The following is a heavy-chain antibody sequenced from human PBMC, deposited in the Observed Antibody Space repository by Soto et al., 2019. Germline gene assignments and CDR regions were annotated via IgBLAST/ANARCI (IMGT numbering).Heavy chain of an antibody. CDR3: ARHGFYGDYSSNYFDP. D-gene: IGHD4-17*01. J-gene: IGHJ5*02. CDR1: GYSFTNYW. CDR2: IYPSDSTA. V-gene: IGHV5-51*01. Sequence: PGESLKISCKGSGYSFTNYWIAWMRQMPGEGLEYMGIIYPSDSTARYSPSFQGQVTFSVDKSISTAYLQWNSLKASDTAMCYCARHGFYGDYSSNYFDPWGQGTLVTVSS.